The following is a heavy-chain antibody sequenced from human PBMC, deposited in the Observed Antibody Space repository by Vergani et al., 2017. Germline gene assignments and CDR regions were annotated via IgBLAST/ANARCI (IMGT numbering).Heavy chain of an antibody. J-gene: IGHJ4*02. V-gene: IGHV3-23*04. CDR1: GYSFTSYW. D-gene: IGHD2-21*01. CDR3: AKGGRARGTY. CDR2: ISGSGGST. Sequence: EVQLVQSGAEVKKPGESLKISCKGSGYSFTSYWIGWVRQAPGKGLEWVSAISGSGGSTYYADSVKGRFTISRDNSKNTLYLQMNSLRAEDTAVYYCAKGGRARGTYWGQGTLVTVSS.